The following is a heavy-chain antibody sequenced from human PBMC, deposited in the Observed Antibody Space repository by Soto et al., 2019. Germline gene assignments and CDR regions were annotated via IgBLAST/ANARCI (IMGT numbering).Heavy chain of an antibody. Sequence: GGSLRLSCAASGFIFENFGMSWVRQAPGKGLEWISSISGSGFKKYYADSVKGRFTVSRDNSKSTVYLELNNLSAEDTAVYHCAKNQGVELVPLATVDWFDPWGQGSVVTVSS. V-gene: IGHV3-23*01. J-gene: IGHJ5*02. CDR3: AKNQGVELVPLATVDWFDP. D-gene: IGHD1-26*01. CDR1: GFIFENFG. CDR2: ISGSGFKK.